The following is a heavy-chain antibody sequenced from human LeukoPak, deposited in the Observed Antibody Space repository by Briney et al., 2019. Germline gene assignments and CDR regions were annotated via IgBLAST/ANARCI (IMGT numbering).Heavy chain of an antibody. CDR1: GFTFSSYS. CDR2: ISSSSSYI. V-gene: IGHV3-21*01. D-gene: IGHD6-19*01. CDR3: AGDSSGLYYMDV. Sequence: PGGSLRLSCAASGFTFSSYSMNWVRQAPGKGLEWVSSISSSSSYIYYADSVKGRFTISRDNAKNSLYLQMNSLRAEDTAVYYCAGDSSGLYYMDVWGKGTTVTISS. J-gene: IGHJ6*03.